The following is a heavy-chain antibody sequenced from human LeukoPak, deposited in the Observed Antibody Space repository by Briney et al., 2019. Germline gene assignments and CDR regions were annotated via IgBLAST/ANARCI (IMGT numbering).Heavy chain of an antibody. CDR3: AKGGVVLPHS. CDR2: IRYDGSNK. J-gene: IGHJ4*02. V-gene: IGHV3-30*02. D-gene: IGHD2-2*01. Sequence: GGSLRLSCAASGFTFSSYDMHWVRQAPGKGLEWVAFIRYDGSNKYYADSVKGRFTISRDNSKNTLYLQMNSLRAEDTAVYYCAKGGVVLPHSWGQGTLVTVSS. CDR1: GFTFSSYD.